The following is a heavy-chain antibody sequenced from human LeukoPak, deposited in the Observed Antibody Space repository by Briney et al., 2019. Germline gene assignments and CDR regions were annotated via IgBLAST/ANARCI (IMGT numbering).Heavy chain of an antibody. J-gene: IGHJ5*02. V-gene: IGHV4-4*02. CDR3: ARVEGPVGYDWFDP. Sequence: SGTLSLTCAVSGGSISSSNWWSWVRQPPGKGLEWIGEIYHSGSTNYNPSLKSRVTISVDKFKNQFSLKLSSVTAADTAVYYCARVEGPVGYDWFDPWGQGTLVTVSS. CDR1: GGSISSSNW. D-gene: IGHD1-26*01. CDR2: IYHSGST.